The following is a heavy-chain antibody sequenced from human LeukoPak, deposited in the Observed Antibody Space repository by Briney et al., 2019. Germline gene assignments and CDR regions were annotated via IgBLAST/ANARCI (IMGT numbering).Heavy chain of an antibody. V-gene: IGHV3-23*01. CDR3: AKDGGDYSYAFDI. J-gene: IGHJ3*02. CDR1: GFTFSSYA. CDR2: ISGSGGST. Sequence: GGSLRLSCAASGFTFSSYAMSWVHQAPGKGLEWVSAISGSGGSTYYADSVKGRFTISRDNSKNTLYLQMNSLRAEDTAVYYCAKDGGDYSYAFDIWGQGTMVTVSS. D-gene: IGHD2-15*01.